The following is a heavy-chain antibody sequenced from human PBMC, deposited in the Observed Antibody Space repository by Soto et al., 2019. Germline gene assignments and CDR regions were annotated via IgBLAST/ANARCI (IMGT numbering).Heavy chain of an antibody. Sequence: ASVKVSCKASGGTFSSYAISWVRQAPGQGLEWMGGIIPIFGTANYAQKFQGRVTITADESTSTAYMELSSLRSEDTAVYYCARERLLLWFGELGRDYYGMDVWGQGTTVTVSS. CDR1: GGTFSSYA. CDR3: ARERLLLWFGELGRDYYGMDV. D-gene: IGHD3-10*01. CDR2: IIPIFGTA. V-gene: IGHV1-69*13. J-gene: IGHJ6*02.